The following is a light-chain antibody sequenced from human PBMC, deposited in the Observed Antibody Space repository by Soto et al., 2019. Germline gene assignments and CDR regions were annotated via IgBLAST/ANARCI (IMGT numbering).Light chain of an antibody. V-gene: IGKV3-15*01. CDR3: QQYNCWRPLT. CDR1: QSVNSN. Sequence: EIVMTQSTATLSVSPGERATLSCRASQSVNSNLAWYRQKPGQAPRLLISDASTRATGVPARFSGSGSGTEFTLTISSLQSEDSGIYYCQQYNCWRPLTFGGGTKVEIK. CDR2: DAS. J-gene: IGKJ4*01.